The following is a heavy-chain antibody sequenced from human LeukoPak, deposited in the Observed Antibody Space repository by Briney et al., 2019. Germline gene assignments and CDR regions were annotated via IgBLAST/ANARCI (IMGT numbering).Heavy chain of an antibody. Sequence: PSGTPSPTRTVSGGAISGSSYYWGWIPHPPGKGLKWIGSIYYSGSTYYNPSLKSRVTISVDTSKNQFSLKLNSVTATDTAVYYCARHYGPWGQGTLVTVSS. V-gene: IGHV4-39*01. CDR2: IYYSGST. D-gene: IGHD3-10*01. CDR1: GGAISGSSYY. J-gene: IGHJ4*02. CDR3: ARHYGP.